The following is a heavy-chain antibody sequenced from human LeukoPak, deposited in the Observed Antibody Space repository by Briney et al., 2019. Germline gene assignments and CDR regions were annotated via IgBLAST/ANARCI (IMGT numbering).Heavy chain of an antibody. V-gene: IGHV3-23*01. CDR1: GFTFSDYA. CDR2: TTGRADIT. J-gene: IGHJ4*02. Sequence: GGSLRLSCTASGFTFSDYAMSWVRQAPGKGLEWVSGTTGRADITHYADSVKGRFTISRDNSKNMLYLQMNSLRAEDTAVYYCAKWKYSNSGIDDYWGQGTLVTVSS. CDR3: AKWKYSNSGIDDY. D-gene: IGHD6-6*01.